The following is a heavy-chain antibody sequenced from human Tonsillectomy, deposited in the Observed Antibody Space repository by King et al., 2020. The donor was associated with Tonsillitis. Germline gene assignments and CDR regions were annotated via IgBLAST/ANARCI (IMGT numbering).Heavy chain of an antibody. D-gene: IGHD5-18*01. CDR3: ARGRYSYAYTQQIFDF. J-gene: IGHJ4*02. Sequence: VQLVQSGAEVKKPGASVKVSCRAFEYTFVSFDINWVRQAAGQGLEWMGWMNPHSGNAGYAQKFQGRVTMTRDTSISTAYMELSGLTSEDTAVYYCARGRYSYAYTQQIFDFWGQGTLVTVSS. CDR1: EYTFVSFD. CDR2: MNPHSGNA. V-gene: IGHV1-8*01.